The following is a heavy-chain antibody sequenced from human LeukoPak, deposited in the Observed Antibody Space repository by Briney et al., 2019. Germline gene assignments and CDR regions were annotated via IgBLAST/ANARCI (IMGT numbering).Heavy chain of an antibody. CDR3: ARGSIGAGVMDV. J-gene: IGHJ6*02. D-gene: IGHD6-6*01. CDR2: ISSSSSYI. CDR1: GFTFSSHT. V-gene: IGHV3-21*01. Sequence: GGSPRLSCTVSGFTFSSHTMNWVRQAPGKGLEWVSSISSSSSYIFYADSMKGRFTISRDNAKNSLYLQMNSLRAEDTAVYYCARGSIGAGVMDVWGQGTTVTVSS.